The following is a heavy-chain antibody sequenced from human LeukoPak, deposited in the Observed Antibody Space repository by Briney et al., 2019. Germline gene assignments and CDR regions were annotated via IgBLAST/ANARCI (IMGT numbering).Heavy chain of an antibody. D-gene: IGHD3-22*01. CDR1: GGSISSSSYY. Sequence: SETLSLTCTVSGGSISSSSYYWGWIRQPPGKGLEWIGSIYYSGSTYYNPSLKSRVTISVDTSKNQFSLKLSSVTAADTAVYYCARDLRGYYDSSGWNWFDPWGQGTLVTVSS. CDR3: ARDLRGYYDSSGWNWFDP. V-gene: IGHV4-39*07. CDR2: IYYSGST. J-gene: IGHJ5*02.